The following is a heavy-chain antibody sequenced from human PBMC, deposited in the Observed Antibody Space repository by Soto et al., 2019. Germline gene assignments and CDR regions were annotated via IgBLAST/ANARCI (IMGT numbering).Heavy chain of an antibody. CDR2: ISGSGGST. CDR3: AKVGRRYCSGGSCAPDC. V-gene: IGHV3-23*01. Sequence: EVQLLESGGGLVQPGGSLRLSCAASGFTFSSYAMSWVRQAPGKGLEWVSAISGSGGSTYYADSVKGRFTISRDNSKNTLYLQMNSLRAEDTAVYYCAKVGRRYCSGGSCAPDCWGQGTLVTVAS. CDR1: GFTFSSYA. D-gene: IGHD2-15*01. J-gene: IGHJ4*02.